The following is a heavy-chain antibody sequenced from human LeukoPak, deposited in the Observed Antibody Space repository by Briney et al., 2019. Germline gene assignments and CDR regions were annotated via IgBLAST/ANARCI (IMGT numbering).Heavy chain of an antibody. D-gene: IGHD6-13*01. Sequence: GGSLRLSCAASGFTFSSYAMHWVRQAPGKGLEWVAVISYDGSNKYCADSVKGRFTIPRDNSKNTLYLQMNSLRAEDTAVYYCARDLGIALDYWGQGTLVTVSS. CDR3: ARDLGIALDY. CDR2: ISYDGSNK. J-gene: IGHJ4*02. CDR1: GFTFSSYA. V-gene: IGHV3-30*04.